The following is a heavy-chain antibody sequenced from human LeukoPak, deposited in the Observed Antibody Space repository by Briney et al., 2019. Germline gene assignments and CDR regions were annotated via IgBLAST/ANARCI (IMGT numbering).Heavy chain of an antibody. CDR1: GFTLSSYA. D-gene: IGHD2-15*01. Sequence: PGGSLRLSCAASGFTLSSYAMSWVRQAPGKGLEWVSAISGSGGSTYYADPVKGRFTISRDNSKNTLYLQMNSLRADDTAVYYCAKHVVVVAANSDYWGQGTLVTVSS. CDR3: AKHVVVVAANSDY. V-gene: IGHV3-23*01. CDR2: ISGSGGST. J-gene: IGHJ4*02.